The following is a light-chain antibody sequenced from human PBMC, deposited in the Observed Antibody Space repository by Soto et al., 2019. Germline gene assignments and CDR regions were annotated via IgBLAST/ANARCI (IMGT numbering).Light chain of an antibody. Sequence: EIVLTQSPGTLSLSPGERATLSCRASQSVSSNYLAWYQQKPGQAPRLLIYSASSRATGIPDRFSGSGSGTDFTLTISRLEPEDFAVFYCQQYGSSPRTFGLGTKVEIK. CDR1: QSVSSNY. J-gene: IGKJ1*01. CDR2: SAS. V-gene: IGKV3-20*01. CDR3: QQYGSSPRT.